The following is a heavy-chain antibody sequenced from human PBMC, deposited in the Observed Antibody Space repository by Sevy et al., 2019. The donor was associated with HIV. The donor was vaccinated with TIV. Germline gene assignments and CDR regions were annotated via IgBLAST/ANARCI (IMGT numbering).Heavy chain of an antibody. CDR1: GGSMNTYY. CDR2: IYYSGKT. V-gene: IGHV4-59*01. Sequence: SETLSLTCSVSGGSMNTYYWSWIRQPPGKVLEWIGYIYYSGKTNYNPSLKSRLTMSVDTSKNQFSLKLTSVTAADTAVYYCARVGFNWNDVDYWGQGTLVTVSS. J-gene: IGHJ4*02. D-gene: IGHD1-20*01. CDR3: ARVGFNWNDVDY.